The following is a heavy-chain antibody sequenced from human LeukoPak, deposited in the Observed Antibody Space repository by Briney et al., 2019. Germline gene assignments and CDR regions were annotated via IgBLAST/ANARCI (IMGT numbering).Heavy chain of an antibody. J-gene: IGHJ4*02. CDR2: IYSNGAT. CDR1: GDSMNDYY. Sequence: PSETLSLTCTVSGDSMNDYYWYWLRQPAGKGLECIGRIYSNGATNYNASLKSRITMSVDTSKNQFSPTLNSVTAADSAVFYCARLYCRGGNCYSYFDSWGRETLVTVSS. D-gene: IGHD2-15*01. V-gene: IGHV4-4*07. CDR3: ARLYCRGGNCYSYFDS.